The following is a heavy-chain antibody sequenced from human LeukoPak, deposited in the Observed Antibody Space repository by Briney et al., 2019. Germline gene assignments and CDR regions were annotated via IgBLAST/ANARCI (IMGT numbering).Heavy chain of an antibody. V-gene: IGHV3-21*01. Sequence: GGSLRLSCAASGFTFSSYSMNWVRQAPGKGLEGVSSISSSSSYIYYADSVKGRFTISRDNAKNSLYLQMNSLRAEDTAMYYCARVWEGIGGYCSGGSCYSIDYWGQGTLVTVSS. D-gene: IGHD2-15*01. J-gene: IGHJ4*02. CDR1: GFTFSSYS. CDR2: ISSSSSYI. CDR3: ARVWEGIGGYCSGGSCYSIDY.